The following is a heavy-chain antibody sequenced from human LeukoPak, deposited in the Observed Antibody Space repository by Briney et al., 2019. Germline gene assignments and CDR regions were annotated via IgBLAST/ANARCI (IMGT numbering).Heavy chain of an antibody. J-gene: IGHJ4*02. V-gene: IGHV3-30-3*01. CDR1: GFTFSSYA. CDR2: ISYDGSNK. Sequence: GGSLRLSCAASGFTFSSYAMHWVRQAPGKGLEWVAVISYDGSNKYYADSVKGRFTISRDNSKNTLYLQMNSLRAEDTAVYYCARNGESYGDYLGYFDYWGQGTLVTVSS. D-gene: IGHD4-17*01. CDR3: ARNGESYGDYLGYFDY.